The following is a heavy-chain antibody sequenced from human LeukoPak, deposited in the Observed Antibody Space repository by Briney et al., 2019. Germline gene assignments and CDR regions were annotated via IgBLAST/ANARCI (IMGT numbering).Heavy chain of an antibody. V-gene: IGHV3-30-3*01. CDR2: ISYDGSNK. Sequence: GGSLRLSCAASGFTFSSYAMHWVRQAPGKGLEWVAVISYDGSNKYYADSVKGRFTISRDNSKNTLYLQMNSLRAEDTAVYYCARGTYSSSRTDDAFDIWGQGTMVTVSS. CDR3: ARGTYSSSRTDDAFDI. CDR1: GFTFSSYA. D-gene: IGHD6-13*01. J-gene: IGHJ3*02.